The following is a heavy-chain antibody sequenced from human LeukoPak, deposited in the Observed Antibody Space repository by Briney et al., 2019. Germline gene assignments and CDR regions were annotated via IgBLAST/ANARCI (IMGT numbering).Heavy chain of an antibody. CDR2: IYHSGST. CDR1: GGSISSGTYY. D-gene: IGHD1-14*01. J-gene: IGHJ6*03. Sequence: SETLSLTCTVSGGSISSGTYYWAWIRQPPGKGLEWIGTIYHSGSTYYNPSLKSRVTISVNTSKNQFSLNLTSLTAADTAVYYCARDRKYYYHMDVWGKGTTVTVSS. V-gene: IGHV4-39*07. CDR3: ARDRKYYYHMDV.